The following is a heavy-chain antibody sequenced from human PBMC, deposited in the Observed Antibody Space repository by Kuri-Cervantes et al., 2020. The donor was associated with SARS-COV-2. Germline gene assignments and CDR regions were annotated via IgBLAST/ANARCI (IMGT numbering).Heavy chain of an antibody. CDR1: GFTFSSYA. J-gene: IGHJ3*02. Sequence: GESLKISCAASGFTFSSYAMHWVRQAPGKGLERVAVISYDGSNKYYADSVKGRFTISRDNSKNTLYLQMNSLRAEDTAVYYCAKDRGFPDAFDIWDQGTMVTVSS. CDR2: ISYDGSNK. CDR3: AKDRGFPDAFDI. V-gene: IGHV3-30-3*01. D-gene: IGHD3-10*01.